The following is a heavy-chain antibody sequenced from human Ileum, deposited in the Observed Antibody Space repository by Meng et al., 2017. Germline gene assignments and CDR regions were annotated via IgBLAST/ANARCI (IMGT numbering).Heavy chain of an antibody. J-gene: IGHJ4*02. D-gene: IGHD5-24*01. CDR2: ISSSGSTI. V-gene: IGHV3-48*03. CDR1: GFTFSSYE. Sequence: GGSLRLSCAASGFTFSSYEMNWVRQAPGKGLEWVSYISSSGSTIYYADSVKGRFTISRDNTKNSLYLQMNSLRAEDTAVYFCASGLSKEMAATMGVYFDYWGRGTLVTVSS. CDR3: ASGLSKEMAATMGVYFDY.